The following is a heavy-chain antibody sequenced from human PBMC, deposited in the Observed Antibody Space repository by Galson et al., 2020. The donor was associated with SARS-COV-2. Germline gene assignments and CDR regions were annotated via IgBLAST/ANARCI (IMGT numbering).Heavy chain of an antibody. J-gene: IGHJ4*02. CDR2: IYPDDSDT. V-gene: IGHV5-51*01. D-gene: IGHD2-21*02. CDR1: AYSFSKFW. Sequence: GESLKISCKGSAYSFSKFWIGWVRQMPGEGLEYMGVIYPDDSDTIYSPSFQGQVTISADKSISTAYLQWSSLKASDTAMYYCTRHAVVPGTRFGIRGQGTLVTVSS. CDR3: TRHAVVPGTRFGI.